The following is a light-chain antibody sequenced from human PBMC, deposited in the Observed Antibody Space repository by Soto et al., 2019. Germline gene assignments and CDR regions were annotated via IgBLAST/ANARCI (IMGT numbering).Light chain of an antibody. CDR1: SSDVGGYNF. J-gene: IGLJ1*01. V-gene: IGLV2-8*01. Sequence: QSVLTQPASVSGSPGQSITISCTGTSSDVGGYNFVSWYQHHPGKAPKVMIYDVSKRPSGVPDRFSGSKSGNTASLTVSGLQAEDEADYYCSSFAGSNNFPYVFGTGTKVTVL. CDR2: DVS. CDR3: SSFAGSNNFPYV.